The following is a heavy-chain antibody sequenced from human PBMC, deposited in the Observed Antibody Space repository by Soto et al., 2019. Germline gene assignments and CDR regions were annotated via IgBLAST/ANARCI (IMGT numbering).Heavy chain of an antibody. Sequence: SVKVSCKASGGTFSSYTISWVRQAPGQGLEWMGRIIPILGIANYAQKFQGRVTITADKSTSTAYMKLSSLRSEDTAVYYCAREIAALRGWFDPWGQGTLVTVSS. V-gene: IGHV1-69*04. CDR1: GGTFSSYT. D-gene: IGHD6-6*01. CDR2: IIPILGIA. J-gene: IGHJ5*02. CDR3: AREIAALRGWFDP.